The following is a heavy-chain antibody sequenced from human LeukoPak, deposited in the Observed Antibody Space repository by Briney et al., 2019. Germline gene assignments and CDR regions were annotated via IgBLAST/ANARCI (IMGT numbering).Heavy chain of an antibody. D-gene: IGHD3-10*01. V-gene: IGHV3-23*01. J-gene: IGHJ4*02. CDR2: ISGSGSST. CDR3: AKRYSSSSGSHYGGRDFDY. CDR1: GFTFSSYA. Sequence: GGSLRLSCAASGFTFSSYAMSWVRQAPGKGLEWVSTISGSGSSTYYADSVEGRFTISRDNSKNTLYLQMNSLRADDTAVYYCAKRYSSSSGSHYGGRDFDYWGQGTLVTVSS.